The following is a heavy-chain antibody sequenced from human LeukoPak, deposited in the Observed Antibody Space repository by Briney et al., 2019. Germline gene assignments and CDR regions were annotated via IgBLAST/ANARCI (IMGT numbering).Heavy chain of an antibody. D-gene: IGHD1-26*01. CDR2: IYYSGST. J-gene: IGHJ3*02. CDR3: ARRAWDADAFDI. CDR1: GGSISSSSYY. V-gene: IGHV4-39*01. Sequence: SETLSLTCTVSGGSISSSSYYWGWIRQPPGKGLEWIGSIYYSGSTYYNPSLKSRVTISVDTSKNQFSLKLSSVTAADTAVYYCARRAWDADAFDIWGQGTMVTVPS.